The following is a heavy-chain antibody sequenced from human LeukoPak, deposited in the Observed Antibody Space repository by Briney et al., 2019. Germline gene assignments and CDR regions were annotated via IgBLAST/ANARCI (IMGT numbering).Heavy chain of an antibody. CDR3: AKETGYSSGWNYMDV. D-gene: IGHD6-19*01. CDR2: ISGSGGST. CDR1: GFTFSSYA. Sequence: GGSLRLSCAASGFTFSSYAMSWVRQAPGKGLEWVSAISGSGGSTYYADSMKGRFTISRDNSKNTPYLQMNSLRAEDTAVYYCAKETGYSSGWNYMDVWGKGTTVTVSS. J-gene: IGHJ6*03. V-gene: IGHV3-23*01.